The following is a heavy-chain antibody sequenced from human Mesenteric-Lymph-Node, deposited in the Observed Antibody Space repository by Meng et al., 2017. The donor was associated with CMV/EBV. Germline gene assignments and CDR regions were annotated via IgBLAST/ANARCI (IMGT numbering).Heavy chain of an antibody. CDR2: ISGSGGST. D-gene: IGHD1-26*01. CDR1: GFTFSSYG. V-gene: IGHV3-23*01. CDR3: AKDLLRRGGSYLGDAFDI. Sequence: GESLKISCAASGFTFSSYGMHWVRQAPGKGLEWVSAISGSGGSTYYADSVKGRFTISRDNSKNTLYLQMNSLRAEDTAVYYCAKDLLRRGGSYLGDAFDIWGQGTMVTVSS. J-gene: IGHJ3*02.